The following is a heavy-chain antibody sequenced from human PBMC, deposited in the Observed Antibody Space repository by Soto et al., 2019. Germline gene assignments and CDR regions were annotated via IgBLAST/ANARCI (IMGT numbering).Heavy chain of an antibody. CDR2: INVGNGNT. CDR1: GYTFTDVA. Sequence: QAQLVQSGAEAKQPGASVRVSCKASGYTFTDVALHWVRQAPGQGLEWMGWINVGNGNTGYSRKFQGRVTNDRDMEATTAYIEVTSLASEGTAINTCARDGAHYAPVDLWGQGALVTVSS. CDR3: ARDGAHYAPVDL. V-gene: IGHV1-3*01. J-gene: IGHJ4*02. D-gene: IGHD3-16*01.